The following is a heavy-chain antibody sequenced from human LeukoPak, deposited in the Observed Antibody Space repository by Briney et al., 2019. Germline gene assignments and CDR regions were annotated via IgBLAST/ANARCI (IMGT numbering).Heavy chain of an antibody. CDR1: GYTFTGYY. D-gene: IGHD2-2*01. J-gene: IGHJ4*02. Sequence: LRASVKVSRKASGYTFTGYYMHWVRQAPGQGLEWMGRINPNSGGTNYAQKFQGRVTMTRDTSISTAYMELSRLRSDDTAVYYCGLSDCSSTSCLGYFDYWGQGTLVTVSS. CDR2: INPNSGGT. V-gene: IGHV1-2*06. CDR3: GLSDCSSTSCLGYFDY.